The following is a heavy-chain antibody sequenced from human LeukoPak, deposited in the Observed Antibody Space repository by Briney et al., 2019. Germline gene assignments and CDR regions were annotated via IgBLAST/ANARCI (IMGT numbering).Heavy chain of an antibody. CDR3: ASGGPHYYDTSGYYGIDY. CDR2: LSSSSSYI. V-gene: IGHV3-21*01. Sequence: GGSLRLSCAASGFTFSSYTMNWVPQAPGKGLEWVSSLSSSSSYIYYADSVKGRFTISRDNAKNSLYLQMNSLRAEDTAVYYCASGGPHYYDTSGYYGIDYWGQGSLVTVSS. D-gene: IGHD3-22*01. CDR1: GFTFSSYT. J-gene: IGHJ4*02.